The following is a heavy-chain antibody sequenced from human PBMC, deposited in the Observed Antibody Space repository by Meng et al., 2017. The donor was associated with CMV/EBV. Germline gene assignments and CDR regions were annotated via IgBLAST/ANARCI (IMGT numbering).Heavy chain of an antibody. CDR3: AREGYSGGLDY. J-gene: IGHJ4*02. D-gene: IGHD6-13*01. CDR1: GFTFSSYS. CDR2: ISSSSSYI. Sequence: GESLKISCAASGFTFSSYSMNWVRQAPGKGLEWVSSISSSSSYIYYADSVKGRFTTSRDNAKNSLYLQMNSLRAEDTAVYYCAREGYSGGLDYWGQGTLVTVSS. V-gene: IGHV3-21*01.